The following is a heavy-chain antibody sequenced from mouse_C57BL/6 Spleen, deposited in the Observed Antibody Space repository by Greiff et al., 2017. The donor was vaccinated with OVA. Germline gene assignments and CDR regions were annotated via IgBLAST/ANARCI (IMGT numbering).Heavy chain of an antibody. J-gene: IGHJ2*01. D-gene: IGHD5-2*01. CDR1: GYAFSSYW. Sequence: QVQLQQSGAELVKPGASVKISCKASGYAFSSYWMNWVKQRPGKGLEWIGQIYPGDGDTNYKGKFKGKATLTADKSSSTAYMQLSSLTSEDSAVYFCARKGISYNFDYWGKGTTLTVSS. CDR2: IYPGDGDT. CDR3: ARKGISYNFDY. V-gene: IGHV1-80*01.